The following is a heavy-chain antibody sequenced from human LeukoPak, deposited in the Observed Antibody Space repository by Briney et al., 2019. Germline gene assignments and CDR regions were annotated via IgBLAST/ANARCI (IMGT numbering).Heavy chain of an antibody. V-gene: IGHV4-39*07. D-gene: IGHD6-19*01. CDR2: IYYIGST. J-gene: IGHJ4*02. CDR3: ARARRQWLVGPHIRGDNPPFYYDY. Sequence: SETLSLTCSVSGGSISGNSYYWGWIRQPPGKGLEWIGNIYYIGSTNYNPSLKSRVTISVDTSKNQFSLKLRSVTAADTAVYYCARARRQWLVGPHIRGDNPPFYYDYWGQGILVTVSS. CDR1: GGSISGNSYY.